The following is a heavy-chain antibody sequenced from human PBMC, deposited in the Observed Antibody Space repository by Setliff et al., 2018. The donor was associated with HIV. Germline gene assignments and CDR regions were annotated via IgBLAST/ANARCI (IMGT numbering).Heavy chain of an antibody. CDR2: ISVDKGDKGNT. D-gene: IGHD5-12*01. V-gene: IGHV1-18*01. CDR1: AGTFSNYV. Sequence: ASVKVSCKASAGTFSNYVITWVRQAPGQGLEWMGWISVDKGDKGNTNYAQKVQGRVTMTTDTSTSTAYMELRSLRSDDTAVYYCARGRWLQSAFDYWGQGTLVTVSS. CDR3: ARGRWLQSAFDY. J-gene: IGHJ4*02.